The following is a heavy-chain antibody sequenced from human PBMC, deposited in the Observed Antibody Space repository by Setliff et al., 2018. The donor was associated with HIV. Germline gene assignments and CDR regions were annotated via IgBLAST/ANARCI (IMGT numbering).Heavy chain of an antibody. CDR2: IYYSGST. Sequence: SETLSLTCIVSGGSISSSSNYWGWIRQSPGKGLEWIASIYYSGSTHYNPSLKSRVTISVDTSKNQFSLRLSSVTAADTAVYYCGGAAPRSGQGSIDYWGQGTLVTVSS. D-gene: IGHD2-15*01. V-gene: IGHV4-39*01. CDR3: GGAAPRSGQGSIDY. J-gene: IGHJ4*02. CDR1: GGSISSSSNY.